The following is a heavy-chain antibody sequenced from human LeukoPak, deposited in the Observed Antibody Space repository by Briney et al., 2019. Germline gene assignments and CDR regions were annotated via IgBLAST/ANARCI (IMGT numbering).Heavy chain of an antibody. D-gene: IGHD5-18*01. Sequence: GASVKVSCKASGYTFTGYYMHWVRQAPGQGLEWMGWINPNSGGTNYAQKFQGRVTMTRDTSISTAYMELSRLRSDDTAVYYCARASGSYGYLVVHFLDYWGQGTLVTVSS. CDR1: GYTFTGYY. CDR3: ARASGSYGYLVVHFLDY. J-gene: IGHJ4*02. V-gene: IGHV1-2*02. CDR2: INPNSGGT.